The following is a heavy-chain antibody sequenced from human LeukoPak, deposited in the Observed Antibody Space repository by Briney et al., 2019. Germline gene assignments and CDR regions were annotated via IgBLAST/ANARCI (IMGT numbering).Heavy chain of an antibody. CDR3: ARDQFIVATISYYGMDV. Sequence: PGGSLRLSCSASGFTFSDYAMDWVRQAPDKGLEWVAFLQNYGGDIHYADSVEGRFTISRDNSKNTLYLQMNSLRAEDTAVYYCARDQFIVATISYYGMDVWGQGTTVTVSS. CDR2: LQNYGGDI. V-gene: IGHV3-30*04. J-gene: IGHJ6*02. D-gene: IGHD5-12*01. CDR1: GFTFSDYA.